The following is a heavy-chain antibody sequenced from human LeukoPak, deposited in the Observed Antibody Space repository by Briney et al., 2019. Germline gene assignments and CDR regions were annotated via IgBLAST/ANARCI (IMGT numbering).Heavy chain of an antibody. CDR3: ATPAYDSSGYYLDY. V-gene: IGHV3-23*01. CDR2: IRGSGGST. Sequence: GGSLRLSCVASGFTFSSNAMSWVRPAPGKGLEWVSAIRGSGGSTYYADSVKGRFTISRDNSKNTLYLQMNSLSAEATAVYYCATPAYDSSGYYLDYWGQGTLVTVSS. D-gene: IGHD3-22*01. CDR1: GFTFSSNA. J-gene: IGHJ4*02.